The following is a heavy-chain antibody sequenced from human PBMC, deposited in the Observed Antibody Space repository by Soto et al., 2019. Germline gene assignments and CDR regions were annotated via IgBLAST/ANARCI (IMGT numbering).Heavy chain of an antibody. CDR1: GFTFSSYA. Sequence: EVQLLESGGGLVQPGGSLRLSCAASGFTFSSYAMSWVRQAPGKGLEWVSAISGSGGSTYYADSVKGRCTISRDNSKNTLYLQMNSLRAEDTAVYYCAAVYDFWSGPKFDYWGQGPLVTVSS. CDR3: AAVYDFWSGPKFDY. CDR2: ISGSGGST. D-gene: IGHD3-3*01. J-gene: IGHJ4*02. V-gene: IGHV3-23*01.